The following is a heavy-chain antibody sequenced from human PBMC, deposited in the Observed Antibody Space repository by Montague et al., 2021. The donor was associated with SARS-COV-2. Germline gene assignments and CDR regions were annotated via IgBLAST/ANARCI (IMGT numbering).Heavy chain of an antibody. V-gene: IGHV4-39*07. CDR1: GGSTKTTRYY. CDR2: VYYTGHT. J-gene: IGHJ4*02. D-gene: IGHD3-10*01. CDR3: AKDRAGHYYFDN. Sequence: SETLSLTCSVSGGSTKTTRYYWAWTRQSPGKGLEWFASVYYTGHTYHTPSLAARTAISLDTSTNHFSLTLSSVAADDTAIYYCAKDRAGHYYFDNWGQGTPVIVSS.